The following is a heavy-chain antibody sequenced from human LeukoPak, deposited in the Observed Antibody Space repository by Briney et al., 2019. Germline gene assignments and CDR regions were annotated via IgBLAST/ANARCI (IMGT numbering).Heavy chain of an antibody. CDR1: GGSISSSSYY. CDR3: ARHPAGIQLWLEVDYYYYMDV. Sequence: SETLSLTCTVSGGSISSSSYYWGRIRQPPGKGLEWIGSIYYSGSTYYNPSLKSRVTISVDTSKNQFSLKLSSVTAADTAVYYCARHPAGIQLWLEVDYYYYMDVWGKGTTVTISS. CDR2: IYYSGST. D-gene: IGHD5-18*01. J-gene: IGHJ6*03. V-gene: IGHV4-39*01.